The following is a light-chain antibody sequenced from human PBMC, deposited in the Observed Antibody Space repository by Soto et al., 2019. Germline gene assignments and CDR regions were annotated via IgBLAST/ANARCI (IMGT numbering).Light chain of an antibody. CDR3: SSYTSSSTPV. J-gene: IGLJ1*01. Sequence: QSALTHPASVSGSPGQSITISCTGTSSDVVGYNYVSWYQQHPGKAPKLMLYDVSNRPSGVSNRFSGSKSGNTASLTISGLQAEYEADYYCSSYTSSSTPVFGPGTKLTVL. CDR2: DVS. CDR1: SSDVVGYNY. V-gene: IGLV2-14*01.